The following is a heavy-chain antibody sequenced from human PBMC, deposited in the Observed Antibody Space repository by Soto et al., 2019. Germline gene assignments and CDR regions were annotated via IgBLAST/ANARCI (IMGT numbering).Heavy chain of an antibody. D-gene: IGHD1-1*01. CDR2: IQPGGQI. Sequence: SENLSLTCAVFGGSFSGFYWSWTRQSPGKGLKWIGEIQPGGQIRYNPSLESRVTISPNTPKSQFSLNLSSVTAADTAVYYCVRDGTKTLRDWFDPWGQGISVTAPQ. V-gene: IGHV4-34*01. CDR3: VRDGTKTLRDWFDP. J-gene: IGHJ5*02. CDR1: GGSFSGFY.